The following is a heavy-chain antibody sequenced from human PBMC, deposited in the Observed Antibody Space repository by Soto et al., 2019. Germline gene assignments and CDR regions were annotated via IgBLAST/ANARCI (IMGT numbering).Heavy chain of an antibody. CDR1: GFTLSSYG. CDR2: VSYDEITK. CDR3: AKPLGLLRRAMAQGSDY. D-gene: IGHD5-18*01. J-gene: IGHJ4*02. V-gene: IGHV3-30*18. Sequence: SLTISCAASGFTLSSYGMKWVRQAQGKGLEWVAVVSYDEITKYYADSVKGRFTISRDNSKNTVYLQMNSLRPEDMAVYYCAKPLGLLRRAMAQGSDYWGQGTLVTVSS.